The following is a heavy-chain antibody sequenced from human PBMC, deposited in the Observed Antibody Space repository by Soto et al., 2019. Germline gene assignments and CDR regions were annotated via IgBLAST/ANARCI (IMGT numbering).Heavy chain of an antibody. D-gene: IGHD3-3*01. CDR3: AKDMGGERAKDIGFLEWFFDY. J-gene: IGHJ4*02. V-gene: IGHV3-43*01. CDR1: GFTFDDYT. Sequence: EVQLVESGGVVVQPGGSLRLSCAASGFTFDDYTMHWVRQAPGKGLEWVSLISWDGGSTYYADSVKGRFTISRDNSKNSLYLQMNSLRTEDTALYYCAKDMGGERAKDIGFLEWFFDYWGQGTLVTVSS. CDR2: ISWDGGST.